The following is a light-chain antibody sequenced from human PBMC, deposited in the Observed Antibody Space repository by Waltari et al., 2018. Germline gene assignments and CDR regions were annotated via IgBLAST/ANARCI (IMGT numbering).Light chain of an antibody. V-gene: IGLV1-44*01. CDR1: SSNIGSNT. CDR2: SNN. Sequence: QSVLTQPPSASGTPGQRVPIPCSGSSSNIGSNTVNWYQQLPGTAPKLLIYSNNQRPSGVPDRFSGSKSGTSASLAISGLQSEDEADYYCAAWDDSLNGYVFGTGTKV. J-gene: IGLJ1*01. CDR3: AAWDDSLNGYV.